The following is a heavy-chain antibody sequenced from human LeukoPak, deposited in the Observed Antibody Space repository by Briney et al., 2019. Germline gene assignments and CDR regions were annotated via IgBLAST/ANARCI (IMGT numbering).Heavy chain of an antibody. CDR3: ARSVDMRMDV. Sequence: GGSLRLSCAASGFTFSSYGTSWVRQAPGKGLEWVSSISSSSSYIYYADSVKGRFTISRDNAKNSLYLQMNSLRAEDTAVYYCARSVDMRMDVWGKGTTVTVSS. J-gene: IGHJ6*04. CDR2: ISSSSSYI. V-gene: IGHV3-21*01. CDR1: GFTFSSYG. D-gene: IGHD5-12*01.